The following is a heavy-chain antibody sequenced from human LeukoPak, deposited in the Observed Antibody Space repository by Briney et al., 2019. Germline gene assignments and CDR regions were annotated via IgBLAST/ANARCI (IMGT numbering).Heavy chain of an antibody. Sequence: PSETLSLTCTVSGGSISSGGYYWSWIRQHPGKGLEWIGYIYYNGITYYSPSLKSRVTISIDSSKDLFSLELSSVTAADTAVYYCARVAEMATIFYFDYWGQGTLVTVSS. D-gene: IGHD5-24*01. CDR2: IYYNGIT. J-gene: IGHJ4*02. CDR1: GGSISSGGYY. CDR3: ARVAEMATIFYFDY. V-gene: IGHV4-31*03.